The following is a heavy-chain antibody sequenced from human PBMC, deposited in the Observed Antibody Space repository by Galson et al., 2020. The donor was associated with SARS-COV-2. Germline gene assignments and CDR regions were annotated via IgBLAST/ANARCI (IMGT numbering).Heavy chain of an antibody. CDR1: GFTFSSYW. V-gene: IGHV3-74*01. J-gene: IGHJ4*02. Sequence: GGSLRLSCAASGFTFSSYWMHWVRQAPGKGLVWVSRIYSAGSSTSYADSVKGRFTISGDDAKNTLYLHMRSLRAEDTAVYYCARGDMRNDYFDYWGQGTLVTVSS. CDR3: ARGDMRNDYFDY. D-gene: IGHD3-16*01. CDR2: IYSAGSST.